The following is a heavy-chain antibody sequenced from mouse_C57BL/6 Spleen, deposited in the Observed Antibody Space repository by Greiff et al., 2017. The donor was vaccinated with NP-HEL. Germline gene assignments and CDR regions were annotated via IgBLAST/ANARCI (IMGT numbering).Heavy chain of an antibody. CDR2: ISSGSSTI. J-gene: IGHJ2*01. D-gene: IGHD2-4*01. CDR3: ASHYDFYFDY. CDR1: GFTFSDYG. Sequence: EVQLQESGGGLVKPGGSLKLSCAASGFTFSDYGMHWVRQAPEKGLEWVAYISSGSSTIYYADTVKGRFTISRDNAKNTLFLQMTSLRSEDTAMYYCASHYDFYFDYWGQGTTLTVSS. V-gene: IGHV5-17*01.